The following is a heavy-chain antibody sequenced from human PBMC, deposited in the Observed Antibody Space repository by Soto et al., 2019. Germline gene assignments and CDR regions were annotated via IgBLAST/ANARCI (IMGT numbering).Heavy chain of an antibody. CDR3: ATLRGDYFDN. V-gene: IGHV3-7*01. CDR2: IKQDGSET. Sequence: EVQLVESGGGLVQPGGSLRLSCVASRFTFSAYWMTWVRQAPGKRLEWLANIKQDGSETHDLDGRFAISRDNAKNSLYLQMSSLRAEDTAVYYCATLRGDYFDNWGQGTLVTVSS. CDR1: RFTFSAYW. J-gene: IGHJ4*02.